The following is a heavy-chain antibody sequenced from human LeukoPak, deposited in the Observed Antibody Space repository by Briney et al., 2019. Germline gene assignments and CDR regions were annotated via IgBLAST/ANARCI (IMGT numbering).Heavy chain of an antibody. J-gene: IGHJ4*02. CDR3: AAGGPRGYSYGLGY. D-gene: IGHD5-18*01. CDR2: ISYDGSNK. Sequence: GGSLRLSCAASGFTFSSYGMHWVRQAPGKGLEWVAVISYDGSNKYYADSVKGRFTISRDNSKNTLYLQMNNLRAEDTAVYYCAAGGPRGYSYGLGYWGQGTLVTVSS. V-gene: IGHV3-30*03. CDR1: GFTFSSYG.